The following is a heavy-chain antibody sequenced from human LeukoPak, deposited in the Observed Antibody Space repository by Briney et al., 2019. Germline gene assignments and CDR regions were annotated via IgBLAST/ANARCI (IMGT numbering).Heavy chain of an antibody. CDR2: IIPILGIA. D-gene: IGHD5-24*01. CDR3: ASQEGLQLKKPLDY. J-gene: IGHJ4*02. Sequence: ASVKVSCKASGGTFSSYAISWVRQAPGQGLEWMGRIIPILGIANYAQKFQGRVTITADKSTSTAYMELSSLRSEDTAAYYCASQEGLQLKKPLDYWGQGTLVTVSS. V-gene: IGHV1-69*04. CDR1: GGTFSSYA.